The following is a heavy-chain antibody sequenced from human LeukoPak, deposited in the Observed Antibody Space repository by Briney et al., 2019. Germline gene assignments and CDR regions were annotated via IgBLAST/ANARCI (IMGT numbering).Heavy chain of an antibody. Sequence: ASVKVSCKASGYTFTSYDINWVRQATGQGLEWMGWMNPNSGNTGYAQKFQGRVTITRNTSISTAYMELSSLRSEDPAVYYCARGPRWAKTNFDYWGQGTLVTVSS. J-gene: IGHJ4*02. CDR1: GYTFTSYD. CDR3: ARGPRWAKTNFDY. CDR2: MNPNSGNT. D-gene: IGHD4-23*01. V-gene: IGHV1-8*03.